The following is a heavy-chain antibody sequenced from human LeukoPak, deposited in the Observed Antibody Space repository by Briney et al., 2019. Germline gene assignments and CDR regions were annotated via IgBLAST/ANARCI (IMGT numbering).Heavy chain of an antibody. CDR2: IYHRGST. J-gene: IGHJ5*02. D-gene: IGHD1-26*01. CDR1: GGSISSSNW. Sequence: PSETLSLTCAVSGGSISSSNWWSWVRQPPGKGLEWIGEIYHRGSTNYNPSLKSRVTISVDTSKNQFSLNLSSVTAADTAVYYCARHGPYLGRLGWFDPWGQGTLVTVSS. V-gene: IGHV4-4*02. CDR3: ARHGPYLGRLGWFDP.